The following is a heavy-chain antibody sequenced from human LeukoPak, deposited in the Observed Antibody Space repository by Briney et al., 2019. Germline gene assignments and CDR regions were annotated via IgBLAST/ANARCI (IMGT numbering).Heavy chain of an antibody. Sequence: GGSLRLSCAASGFTFSSYAMHWVRQAPGKGLEWVAVISYDGSNKYYADSVKGRFTISRDNSKNTLYLQMNSLRAEDTAVHYCARDRPYYYDSSGYYYWGQGTLVTVSS. D-gene: IGHD3-22*01. CDR2: ISYDGSNK. V-gene: IGHV3-30-3*01. CDR1: GFTFSSYA. CDR3: ARDRPYYYDSSGYYY. J-gene: IGHJ4*02.